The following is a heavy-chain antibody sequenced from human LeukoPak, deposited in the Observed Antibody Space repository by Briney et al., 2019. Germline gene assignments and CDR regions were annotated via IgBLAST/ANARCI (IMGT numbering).Heavy chain of an antibody. CDR1: GYTFTNYY. Sequence: ASVTVSCKASGYTFTNYYIHWVRQAPGQGLEWMGTINPRGGSTNYAQKFQGRVTMTRDTSTSTVYMELSSLRSEDTAVYYCAREGDASNDYGDFDYWGQGTLVTVSS. V-gene: IGHV1-46*01. CDR2: INPRGGST. D-gene: IGHD4-17*01. CDR3: AREGDASNDYGDFDY. J-gene: IGHJ4*02.